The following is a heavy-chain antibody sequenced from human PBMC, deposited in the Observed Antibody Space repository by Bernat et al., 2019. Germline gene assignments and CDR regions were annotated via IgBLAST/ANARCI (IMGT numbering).Heavy chain of an antibody. Sequence: QVQLQESGPGLVKPSETLSLTCTVSGGSISSYYWSWIRQPPGKGLEWIGYIYYSGSTNYNPSLKSRVTISVDTSKNQFSLKLSSVTAADTAVYYCARTYYYDSSGYSFDYWGQGTLVTVSS. CDR3: ARTYYYDSSGYSFDY. J-gene: IGHJ4*02. D-gene: IGHD3-22*01. CDR2: IYYSGST. CDR1: GGSISSYY. V-gene: IGHV4-59*01.